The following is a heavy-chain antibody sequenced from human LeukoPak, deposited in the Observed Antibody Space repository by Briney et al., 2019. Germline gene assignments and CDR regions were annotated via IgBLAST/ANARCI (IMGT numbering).Heavy chain of an antibody. CDR3: AKGSRPVPAASLDY. Sequence: GRSLRLSCAASGFTFDDYAMHWVRQAPGKGLEWVSGISWNSGSIGYADSVKGRFTISRDNAKNSLYLQMNSLGAEDTALYYCAKGSRPVPAASLDYWGQGTLVTVSS. J-gene: IGHJ4*01. CDR2: ISWNSGSI. V-gene: IGHV3-9*01. CDR1: GFTFDDYA. D-gene: IGHD2-2*01.